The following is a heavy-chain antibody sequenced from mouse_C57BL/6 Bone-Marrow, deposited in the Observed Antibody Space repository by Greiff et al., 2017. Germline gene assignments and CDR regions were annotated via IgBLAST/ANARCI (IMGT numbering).Heavy chain of an antibody. Sequence: VQLQQPGAELVKPGASVKLSCKASGYTFTSYWMHWVKQRPGQGLEWIGMIHPNSGSTNYNEKFKSKATLTVDKSSSTAYMQLSSLTSEDSAVYYCARRIYYDYPAGFAYWGQGTLVTVAA. J-gene: IGHJ3*01. D-gene: IGHD2-4*01. CDR2: IHPNSGST. CDR1: GYTFTSYW. CDR3: ARRIYYDYPAGFAY. V-gene: IGHV1-64*01.